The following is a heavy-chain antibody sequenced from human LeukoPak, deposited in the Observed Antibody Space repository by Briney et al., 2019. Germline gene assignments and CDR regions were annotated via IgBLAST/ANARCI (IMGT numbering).Heavy chain of an antibody. CDR1: GASISSGNYY. D-gene: IGHD6-19*01. J-gene: IGHJ4*02. Sequence: PSETLSLXCTVSGASISSGNYYWTWIRQPAGKGLEWIGRIHTSGSTNYNPSLKSRVAISVDTSKNQFSLKLSSVTAADTAVYYCARDTGIAVAGTVENWGQGTLVTVSS. V-gene: IGHV4-61*02. CDR3: ARDTGIAVAGTVEN. CDR2: IHTSGST.